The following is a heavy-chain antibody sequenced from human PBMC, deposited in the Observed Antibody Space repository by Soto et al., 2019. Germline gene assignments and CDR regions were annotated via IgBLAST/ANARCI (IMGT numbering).Heavy chain of an antibody. CDR3: ARDKYCSSTSCYAAFQD. CDR2: ISYDGSNK. Sequence: QVQLVESGGGVVQPGRSLRLSCAASGFTFSSYAMHWVRQAPGKGLEWVAVISYDGSNKYYADSVKGRFTISRDNSKNTLYLQMNSLRAEDTAVYYCARDKYCSSTSCYAAFQDWGQGTLVTVSS. D-gene: IGHD2-2*01. CDR1: GFTFSSYA. J-gene: IGHJ4*02. V-gene: IGHV3-30-3*01.